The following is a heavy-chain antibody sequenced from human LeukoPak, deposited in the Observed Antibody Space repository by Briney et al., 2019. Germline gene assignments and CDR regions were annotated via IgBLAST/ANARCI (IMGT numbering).Heavy chain of an antibody. Sequence: SETLSLTCTVSGGSISPYYWTWIRQPPGKGLEGIGYVYYNGNTNYNPSLKSRITISVDTSKNQFSLRLKSVTAADTAVYYCARGPLSSRTTWTWFDPWGQGTLVTVSS. CDR1: GGSISPYY. V-gene: IGHV4-59*01. J-gene: IGHJ5*02. CDR3: ARGPLSSRTTWTWFDP. D-gene: IGHD3/OR15-3a*01. CDR2: VYYNGNT.